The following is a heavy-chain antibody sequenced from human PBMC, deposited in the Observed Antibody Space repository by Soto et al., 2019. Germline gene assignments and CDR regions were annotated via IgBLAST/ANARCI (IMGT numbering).Heavy chain of an antibody. D-gene: IGHD3-9*01. CDR2: IYYSGST. CDR1: GGSISSYY. V-gene: IGHV4-59*01. Sequence: SETLSLTCTVSGGSISSYYWSWIRQPPGKGLEWIGYIYYSGSTNYNPSLKSRVTISVDTSKNQFSLKLSSVTAADTAVYYCGRVPFGVDILTGPEYYLDYGAREPLVPV. J-gene: IGHJ4*02. CDR3: GRVPFGVDILTGPEYYLDY.